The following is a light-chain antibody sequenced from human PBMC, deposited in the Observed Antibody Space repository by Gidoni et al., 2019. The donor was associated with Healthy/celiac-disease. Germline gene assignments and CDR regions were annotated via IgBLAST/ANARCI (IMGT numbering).Light chain of an antibody. CDR1: SSTIGSNY. J-gene: IGLJ2*01. CDR3: AAWDDSLSGVV. V-gene: IGLV1-47*01. CDR2: RNN. Sequence: QSVLTQPPSASGTPGQRVTISCSGRSSTIGSNYLYWYQQLPGTSPKLLIYRNNQRPSGVHDRFSGSKSGTSASLAISGIRSEDEADYYCAAWDDSLSGVVFGGGTKLTVL.